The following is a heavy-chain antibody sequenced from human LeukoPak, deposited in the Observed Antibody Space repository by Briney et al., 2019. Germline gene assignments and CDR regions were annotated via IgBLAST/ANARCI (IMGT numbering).Heavy chain of an antibody. Sequence: PGGSLRLSCAASGFIFDNFGMTWVRQVPGKGLEWVAGNNWNGRSIGYADCVKGRFTISRDNAKNWLYLQMNSLRAEDTALYYCARVRTAGGYSGNDYWGQGTLVTVSS. CDR1: GFIFDNFG. CDR2: NNWNGRSI. V-gene: IGHV3-20*04. CDR3: ARVRTAGGYSGNDY. J-gene: IGHJ4*02. D-gene: IGHD1-26*01.